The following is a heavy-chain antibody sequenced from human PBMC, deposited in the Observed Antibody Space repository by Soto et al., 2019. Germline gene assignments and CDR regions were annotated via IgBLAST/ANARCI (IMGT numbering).Heavy chain of an antibody. Sequence: PGGSRRLSCAASGFTFSSYAMSWVRQAPGKGLEWVSAISGRGGSTYYADSVKGRFTISRDTSQNTLYLQMNSLRAEDTAVNYWAEDLGYSSSRYGYWGRGALV. CDR3: AEDLGYSSSRYGY. CDR2: ISGRGGST. D-gene: IGHD6-13*01. J-gene: IGHJ4*02. V-gene: IGHV3-23*01. CDR1: GFTFSSYA.